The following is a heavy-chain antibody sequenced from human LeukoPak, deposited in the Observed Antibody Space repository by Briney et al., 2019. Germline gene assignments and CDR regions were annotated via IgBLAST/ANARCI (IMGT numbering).Heavy chain of an antibody. J-gene: IGHJ3*02. CDR1: GYSFTSYW. V-gene: IGHV5-51*01. CDR2: IDPRDSDT. D-gene: IGHD3-3*01. Sequence: GESLKISCKGSGYSFTSYWIGWVRQMPGKGLEGMGIIDPRDSDTRYSPSFQGQVTISADKSISTAYLQWSSLKASDTAMYYCARRVNSDAFDIWGQGTMVTVSS. CDR3: ARRVNSDAFDI.